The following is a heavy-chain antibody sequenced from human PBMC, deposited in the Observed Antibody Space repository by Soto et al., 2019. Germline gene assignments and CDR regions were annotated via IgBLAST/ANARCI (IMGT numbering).Heavy chain of an antibody. D-gene: IGHD2-21*02. CDR3: ARNRGVVTPHHNNWFDP. V-gene: IGHV4-34*01. CDR2: INHSGST. J-gene: IGHJ5*02. Sequence: QVQLQQWGAGLLKPSETLSLTCAVYGGSFSPYYWTWIRQPPGKGLEWIGEINHSGSTNYNPSLKSRVTISVDTSNNQFSLKLTSVTAADPAVYYCARNRGVVTPHHNNWFDPWGQGTLVTVSS. CDR1: GGSFSPYY.